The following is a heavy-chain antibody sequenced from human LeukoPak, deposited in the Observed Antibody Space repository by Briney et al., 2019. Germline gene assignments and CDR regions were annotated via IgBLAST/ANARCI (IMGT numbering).Heavy chain of an antibody. CDR2: MYHSGST. V-gene: IGHV4-59*11. CDR1: GGSISSHY. J-gene: IGHJ4*02. D-gene: IGHD6-6*01. Sequence: SETLSLTCTVSGGSISSHYWSWIRQPPGKGLEWIGYMYHSGSTYYNPSLKSRVTISVDRSKNQLSLKLTSVTAADTAVYYCARYSSFFDYWGQGTLVTVSS. CDR3: ARYSSFFDY.